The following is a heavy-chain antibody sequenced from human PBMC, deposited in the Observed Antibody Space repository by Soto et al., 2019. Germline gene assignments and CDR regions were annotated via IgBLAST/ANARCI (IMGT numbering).Heavy chain of an antibody. CDR2: ISAYNGNT. CDR1: GYTFTSYG. CDR3: ARWRIVVVTAIKHNWFDP. Sequence: QVQLVQSGAEVKKPGASVKVSCKASGYTFTSYGISWVRQAPGQGLEWMGWISAYNGNTNYAQKLQGRVTMTTDTSTSTAYMELRSLRSDDTAVYYCARWRIVVVTAIKHNWFDPWGQGTLVTVSS. D-gene: IGHD2-21*02. J-gene: IGHJ5*02. V-gene: IGHV1-18*01.